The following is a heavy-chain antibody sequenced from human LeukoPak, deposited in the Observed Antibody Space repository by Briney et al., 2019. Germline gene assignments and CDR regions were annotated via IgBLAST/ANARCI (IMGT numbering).Heavy chain of an antibody. CDR2: ISSSGTYV. Sequence: GGSLRLSCAASGFTFSSYSMNWVRQAPGKGLEWVSSISSSGTYVYYAESVKGRFTISRDNAKNSLSLQMNSLRADDAAVYYCARASSKQLAGYLPDGFDIWGQGTMVTVSS. CDR1: GFTFSSYS. J-gene: IGHJ3*02. CDR3: ARASSKQLAGYLPDGFDI. V-gene: IGHV3-21*01. D-gene: IGHD3-9*01.